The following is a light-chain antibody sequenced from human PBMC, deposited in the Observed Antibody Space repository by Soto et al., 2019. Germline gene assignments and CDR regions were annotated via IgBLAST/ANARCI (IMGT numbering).Light chain of an antibody. CDR2: DVS. CDR1: SSDVGSYNY. V-gene: IGLV2-14*03. CDR3: SSYTTSSTLV. J-gene: IGLJ2*01. Sequence: QSALTQPASVSGSPGHSITISCIGTSSDVGSYNYVSCYQQLPGKAPKLVIYDVSNRPSGVSNRFSGSKSGNTASLTISGLQAEDEADYYCSSYTTSSTLVFGGETQLTVL.